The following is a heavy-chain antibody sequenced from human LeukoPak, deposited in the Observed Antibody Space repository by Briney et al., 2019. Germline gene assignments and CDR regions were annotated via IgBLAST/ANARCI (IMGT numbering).Heavy chain of an antibody. V-gene: IGHV3-9*01. CDR3: AKDVLEDYDILTGYGSAFDI. D-gene: IGHD3-9*01. J-gene: IGHJ3*02. CDR2: ISWNSGSI. CDR1: GFTFDDYA. Sequence: GRSLRLSCAASGFTFDDYAMHWVRQAPGKGLEWVSGISWNSGSIGYADSVKGRSTISRDNAKNSLYLQMNSLRAEDTALYYCAKDVLEDYDILTGYGSAFDIWGQGTMVTVSS.